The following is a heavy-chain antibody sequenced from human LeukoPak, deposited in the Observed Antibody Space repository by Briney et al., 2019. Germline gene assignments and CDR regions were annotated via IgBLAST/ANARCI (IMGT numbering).Heavy chain of an antibody. CDR2: IYSGGST. D-gene: IGHD3-9*01. V-gene: IGHV3-66*01. CDR1: GFTVSNNY. J-gene: IGHJ4*02. Sequence: TGGSLRLSCAASGFTVSNNYMSWVRQTPGKGLEWVSVIYSGGSTYYADSVKGRFSISRDRSKNTLYLQMNSLRAEDTAVYFCARDHSWPPLLRYWGQGILVTVSS. CDR3: ARDHSWPPLLRY.